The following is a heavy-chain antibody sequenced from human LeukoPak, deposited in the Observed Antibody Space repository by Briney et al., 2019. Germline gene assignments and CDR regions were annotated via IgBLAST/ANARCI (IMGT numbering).Heavy chain of an antibody. CDR2: ISKDGRNK. CDR1: GFTFSTYG. J-gene: IGHJ4*02. Sequence: PGRSLRLSCAASGFTFSTYGMHWVRQAPGKGLEWVAVISKDGRNKYYADSVKGRFTISRDTSKNTLYLQMNSLRAKDTAVYYCAKVYCGSTTCYLAYLDYWGQGTLVTVSS. CDR3: AKVYCGSTTCYLAYLDY. D-gene: IGHD2-2*01. V-gene: IGHV3-30*18.